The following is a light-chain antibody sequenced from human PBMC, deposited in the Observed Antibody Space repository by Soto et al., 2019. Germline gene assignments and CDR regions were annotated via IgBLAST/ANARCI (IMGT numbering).Light chain of an antibody. V-gene: IGKV1-5*03. CDR1: QSISSW. CDR2: KAS. CDR3: QQYNSYWT. Sequence: DIQMTQSPSTLYASVGDRVTITCRASQSISSWLAWYQQKPGKAPKLLIYKASSLESVVPSRFSGSGSGTEFTFTISSLQPDDFATYYCQQYNSYWTFGQGTKVEIK. J-gene: IGKJ1*01.